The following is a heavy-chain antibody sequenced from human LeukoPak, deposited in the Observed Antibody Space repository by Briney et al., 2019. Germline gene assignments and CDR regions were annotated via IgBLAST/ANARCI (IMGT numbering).Heavy chain of an antibody. D-gene: IGHD2-8*01. J-gene: IGHJ4*02. CDR3: ARVEDCSNGICPFDY. V-gene: IGHV1-69*04. Sequence: SVKFSCKASGGTFSSYAINWVRQAPGQGLEWMGRIIPILGITNYAQKFQGRVTITADKSTSTAYMELSRMRSEDTAVYYYARVEDCSNGICPFDYWGQGTLVTVSS. CDR1: GGTFSSYA. CDR2: IIPILGIT.